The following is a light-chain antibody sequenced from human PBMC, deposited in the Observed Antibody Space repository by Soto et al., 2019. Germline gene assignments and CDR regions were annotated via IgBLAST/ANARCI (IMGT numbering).Light chain of an antibody. CDR1: QGISNY. CDR2: TAS. Sequence: DIQMTQSPSSLSASVGDRVTIDCRASQGISNYLAWYQQKPGKVPKLLICTASTLQSGVPSRFSGSGSGTDFTLTISSLQPEDVATYYCQNYNSAPQLTFGGGTKVEI. V-gene: IGKV1-27*01. J-gene: IGKJ4*01. CDR3: QNYNSAPQLT.